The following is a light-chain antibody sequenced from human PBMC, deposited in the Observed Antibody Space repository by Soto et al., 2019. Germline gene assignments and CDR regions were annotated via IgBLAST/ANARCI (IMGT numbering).Light chain of an antibody. CDR2: LNSDGSH. V-gene: IGLV4-69*01. J-gene: IGLJ2*01. Sequence: QSVLTQSPSASASLGASVKLTCTLSSGHSNYAIAWHQQQSEKGPRYLMKLNSDGSHSKGDGIPDRFSGSSSGAERYLTISSLQSEDEADYYCQTWGSDIVVFGGGTQLTVL. CDR3: QTWGSDIVV. CDR1: SGHSNYA.